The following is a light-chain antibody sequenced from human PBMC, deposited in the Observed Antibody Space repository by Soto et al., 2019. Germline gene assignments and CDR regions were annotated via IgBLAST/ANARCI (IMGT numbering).Light chain of an antibody. Sequence: QSVLTQPASVSGSPGQSITISCTGTSSDFGTYNVVSWYQQRPGEAPKLMIYQVTKRPSGVSNRFSGSKSGNTASLTISGLQAEDEAHYYCSSYAGTNTFLFGTGNKVTVL. V-gene: IGLV2-23*02. CDR2: QVT. J-gene: IGLJ1*01. CDR3: SSYAGTNTFL. CDR1: SSDFGTYNV.